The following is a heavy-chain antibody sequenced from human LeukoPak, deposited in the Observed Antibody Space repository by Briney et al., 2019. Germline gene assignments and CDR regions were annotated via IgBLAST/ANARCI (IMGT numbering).Heavy chain of an antibody. V-gene: IGHV3-30*02. CDR1: GFTFSSYG. D-gene: IGHD4-11*01. CDR3: VRDDTVTGHFDY. Sequence: GGSLRLSCAASGFTFSSYGMHWVRQAPGKGLEWVAFIRYDGSNKYYADSVKGRFTISRDNADNSLYLQMNTLRAEDTAVYYCVRDDTVTGHFDYWGQGTLVTVSS. CDR2: IRYDGSNK. J-gene: IGHJ4*02.